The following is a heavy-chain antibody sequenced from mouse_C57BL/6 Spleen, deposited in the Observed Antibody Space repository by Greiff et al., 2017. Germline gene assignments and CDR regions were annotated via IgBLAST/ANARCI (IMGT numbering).Heavy chain of an antibody. V-gene: IGHV1-19*01. J-gene: IGHJ4*01. CDR3: ARAQATAYAMDY. Sequence: EVQLQQSGPVLVKPGASVKMSCKASGYTFTDYYMNWVKQSHGKSLEWIGVINPYNGGTSYNQKFKGKATLTVDKSSSTAYMELNSLTSEDSAVYYCARAQATAYAMDYWGQGTSVTVSS. D-gene: IGHD3-2*02. CDR2: INPYNGGT. CDR1: GYTFTDYY.